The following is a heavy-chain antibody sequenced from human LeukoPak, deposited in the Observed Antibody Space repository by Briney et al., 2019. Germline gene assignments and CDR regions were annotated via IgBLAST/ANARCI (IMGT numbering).Heavy chain of an antibody. CDR2: INPNSGGT. V-gene: IGHV1-2*02. Sequence: ASVTVSCKASGYTFTGYYMHWVRQAPGQGLEWMGWINPNSGGTNYAQKFQGRVTITRDTSISTAYMELSRLRSDDTAVYYCAVPAAGIYYFDYWGQGTLVTVSS. J-gene: IGHJ4*02. CDR1: GYTFTGYY. CDR3: AVPAAGIYYFDY. D-gene: IGHD6-13*01.